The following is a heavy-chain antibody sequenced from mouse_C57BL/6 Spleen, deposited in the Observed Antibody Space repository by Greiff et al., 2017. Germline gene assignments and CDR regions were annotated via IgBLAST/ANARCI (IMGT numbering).Heavy chain of an antibody. Sequence: EVKLMESGGGLVKPGGSLKLSCAASGFTFSSYAMSWVRQTPEKRLEWVATISDGGSYTYYPDNVKGRFTISRDNAKNNLYLQMSHLKSEDTAMYYCARGGGSNFWYFDVWGTGTTVTVSS. CDR3: ARGGGSNFWYFDV. CDR1: GFTFSSYA. J-gene: IGHJ1*03. V-gene: IGHV5-4*03. CDR2: ISDGGSYT. D-gene: IGHD2-5*01.